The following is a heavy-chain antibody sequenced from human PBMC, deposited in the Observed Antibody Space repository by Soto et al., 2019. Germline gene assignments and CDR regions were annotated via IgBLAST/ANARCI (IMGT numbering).Heavy chain of an antibody. Sequence: GGSLRLSCAASGFTFSSYGMHWVRQAPGKGLEWVAVISYDGSNKYYADSVKGRFTISRDNSKNTLYLQMNSLRAEDTPVYYCAKARTWNYPGNNWFDPWGQGTLVTVSS. CDR2: ISYDGSNK. CDR3: AKARTWNYPGNNWFDP. D-gene: IGHD1-7*01. V-gene: IGHV3-30*18. J-gene: IGHJ5*02. CDR1: GFTFSSYG.